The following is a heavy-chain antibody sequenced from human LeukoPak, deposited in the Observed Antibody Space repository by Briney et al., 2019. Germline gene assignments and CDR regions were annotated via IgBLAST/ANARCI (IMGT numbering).Heavy chain of an antibody. CDR1: AASISNYY. Sequence: LSLTCAVSAASISNYYWSWIRQAPGKGLEWVSGISWNSGSIGYADSVKGRFTISRDNAKNSLYLQTNSLRAEDTAVYYCARAAYYYGSGSPAFDYWGQGTLVTVSS. V-gene: IGHV3-9*01. J-gene: IGHJ4*02. D-gene: IGHD3-10*01. CDR2: ISWNSGSI. CDR3: ARAAYYYGSGSPAFDY.